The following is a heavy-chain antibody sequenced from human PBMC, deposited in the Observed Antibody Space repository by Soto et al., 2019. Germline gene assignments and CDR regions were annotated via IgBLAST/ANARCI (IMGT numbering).Heavy chain of an antibody. CDR2: ISAHNGNT. V-gene: IGHV1-18*01. Sequence: QVHLVQSGAEVKKPGASVKVSCKASGYTFTSYGITWVRQAPGQGLEWMGWISAHNGNTDYAQKLQGRVIVTRDTSTSRACMELRGVIPDVTAVYYCARGRYGDYWGQGALVTVSS. CDR3: ARGRYGDY. CDR1: GYTFTSYG. D-gene: IGHD1-1*01. J-gene: IGHJ4*02.